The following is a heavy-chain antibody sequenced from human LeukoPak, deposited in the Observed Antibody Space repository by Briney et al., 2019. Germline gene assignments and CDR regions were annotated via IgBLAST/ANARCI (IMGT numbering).Heavy chain of an antibody. J-gene: IGHJ4*02. CDR3: AKGGLRYFDWSEGYYFDY. D-gene: IGHD3-9*01. CDR1: GFTFSSYA. Sequence: GGSLRLSCAASGFTFSSYAMSWVRQAPGKGLEWVSAISGSGGSTYYADSVKGRFTISRDNSKNTLYLQMNSLRAEDTAVHYCAKGGLRYFDWSEGYYFDYWGQGTLVTVSS. V-gene: IGHV3-23*01. CDR2: ISGSGGST.